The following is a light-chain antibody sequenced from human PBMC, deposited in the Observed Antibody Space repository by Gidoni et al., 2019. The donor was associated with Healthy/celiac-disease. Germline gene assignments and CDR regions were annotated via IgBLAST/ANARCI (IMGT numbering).Light chain of an antibody. CDR2: DAS. Sequence: EIVLTKSPATMSLSPGERATLSCRASQSVSSYLAWYQQKPGQAPRLLIYDASNRATGLPARFSGSGSGTDFTLTIISLEPEDFAVYYCQQRSNWPPTFGGXTKVEIK. CDR3: QQRSNWPPT. J-gene: IGKJ4*01. V-gene: IGKV3-11*01. CDR1: QSVSSY.